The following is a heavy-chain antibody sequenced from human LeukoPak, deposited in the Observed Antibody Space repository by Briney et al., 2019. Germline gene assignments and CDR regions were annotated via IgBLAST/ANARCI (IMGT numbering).Heavy chain of an antibody. CDR3: AKDLRIAVAVTPGWFDP. D-gene: IGHD6-19*01. CDR2: ISGSGGST. CDR1: GFTFSSYA. J-gene: IGHJ5*02. Sequence: PGGSLRLSCAASGFTFSSYAMSWVRQAPGKGLEWVSAISGSGGSTYYADSVKGRFTISRDNSKSTLYLQMNSLRAEDTAVYYCAKDLRIAVAVTPGWFDPWGQGTLVTVSS. V-gene: IGHV3-23*01.